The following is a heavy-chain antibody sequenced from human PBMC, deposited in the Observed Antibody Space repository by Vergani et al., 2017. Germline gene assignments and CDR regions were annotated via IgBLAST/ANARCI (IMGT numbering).Heavy chain of an antibody. D-gene: IGHD2-8*02. J-gene: IGHJ5*01. Sequence: EVQLVESGGGSVQSGGSLRLSCVASGFSFNTYWMHWVRQVPGQGLMWVARIDEYGNRATYGDFETGRFTISRDNAKNTVFLQMNILRADDAGVYYCVRTEYCTGISCNTRCDSWGQGALVTVSS. V-gene: IGHV3-74*03. CDR1: GFSFNTYW. CDR2: IDEYGNRA. CDR3: VRTEYCTGISCNTRCDS.